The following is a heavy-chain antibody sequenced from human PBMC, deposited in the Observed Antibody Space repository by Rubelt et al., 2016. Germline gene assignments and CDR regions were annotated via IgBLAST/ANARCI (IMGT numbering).Heavy chain of an antibody. CDR2: ISSSSSYI. CDR3: ARDQDPYDFWSGYYMGTPGMDV. D-gene: IGHD3-3*01. J-gene: IGHJ6*02. Sequence: VRQAPGKGLEWVSSISSSSSYIYYADSVKGRFTISRDNAKNSLYLQMNSLRAEDTAVYYCARDQDPYDFWSGYYMGTPGMDVWGQGTTVTVSS. V-gene: IGHV3-21*01.